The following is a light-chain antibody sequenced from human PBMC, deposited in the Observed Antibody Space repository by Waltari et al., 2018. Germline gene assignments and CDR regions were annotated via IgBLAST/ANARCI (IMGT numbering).Light chain of an antibody. CDR1: KLGPQY. J-gene: IGLJ2*01. CDR2: QTN. CDR3: HTWDSSIAGV. Sequence: SYDLTQPPSVSVSPGQTASITCSGAKLGPQYVCWYQQKAGQSPVLVMFQTNNRPSGIPERFSGSSSGNTVTLTISGAQAMDEADYYCHTWDSSIAGVFGGGTKLTVL. V-gene: IGLV3-1*01.